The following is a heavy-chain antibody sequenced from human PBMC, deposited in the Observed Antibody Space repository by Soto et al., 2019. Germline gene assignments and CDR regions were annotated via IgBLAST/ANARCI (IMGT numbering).Heavy chain of an antibody. Sequence: QVQLVQSGAEVKKPGASVKVSCKASGYTFTSYGISWVRQAPGQGLEWMGWISAYNGNTNYAQKLQGRVTMTTDTSTSTAYMELRSLRSDDTAVYYCARDPLKVPAAIRTAPYNWFDPWGQGTLVTVSS. CDR3: ARDPLKVPAAIRTAPYNWFDP. V-gene: IGHV1-18*04. CDR2: ISAYNGNT. J-gene: IGHJ5*02. D-gene: IGHD2-2*02. CDR1: GYTFTSYG.